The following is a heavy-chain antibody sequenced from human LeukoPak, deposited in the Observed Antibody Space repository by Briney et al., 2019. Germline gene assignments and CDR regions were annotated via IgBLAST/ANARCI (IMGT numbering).Heavy chain of an antibody. CDR2: INPNSGGT. CDR1: GYTFTGYY. V-gene: IGHV1-2*02. J-gene: IGHJ5*02. CDR3: ARDDGYCSSTSCSSWFDP. Sequence: ASVKVSCKASGYTFTGYYMHWVRQAPGQGLEWMGWINPNSGGTNYAQKFQGRVTITRDTSISTAYMELSRLRSDDTAVYYCARDDGYCSSTSCSSWFDPWGQGTLVTVSS. D-gene: IGHD2-2*03.